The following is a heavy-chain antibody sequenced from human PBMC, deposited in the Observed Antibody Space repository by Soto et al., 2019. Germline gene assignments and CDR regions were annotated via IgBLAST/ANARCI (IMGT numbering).Heavy chain of an antibody. D-gene: IGHD6-13*01. CDR1: GFTFSSYS. Sequence: VQLVESGGGVVQAGGSLRLSCAASGFTFSSYSMNWVRQAPGKGLEWVSSISSSSSYIYYADSVKGRFTISRDNAKNSLYLQMNSLRAEDTAVYYCARDLLAAAGVDYWGQGTLVTVSS. V-gene: IGHV3-21*01. CDR3: ARDLLAAAGVDY. J-gene: IGHJ4*02. CDR2: ISSSSSYI.